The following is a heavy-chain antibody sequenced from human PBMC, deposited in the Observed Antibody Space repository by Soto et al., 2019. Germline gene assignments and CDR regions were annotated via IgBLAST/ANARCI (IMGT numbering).Heavy chain of an antibody. CDR1: GFTFSSYA. CDR3: AKGMYDYDILTGPFDY. CDR2: ISGSGGST. D-gene: IGHD3-9*01. Sequence: GGSLRLSCAASGFTFSSYAMSWVRQAPGKGLEWVSAISGSGGSTYYADSVKGRFTISRDNSKNTLYLQMNSLRAEDTAVYYCAKGMYDYDILTGPFDYWGQGTLVTVSS. V-gene: IGHV3-23*01. J-gene: IGHJ4*02.